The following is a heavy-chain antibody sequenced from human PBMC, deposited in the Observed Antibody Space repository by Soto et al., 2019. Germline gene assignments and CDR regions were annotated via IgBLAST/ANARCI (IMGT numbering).Heavy chain of an antibody. V-gene: IGHV1-58*01. CDR3: AADRVGEATRSFAFDI. J-gene: IGHJ3*02. CDR1: GFTFTSSA. CDR2: IVVCSGNT. D-gene: IGHD1-26*01. Sequence: SVKVSCKASGFTFTSSAVQWVRQARGQRLEWRRWIVVCSGNTNYAQKFQERVTITRDMTTSTAYMXLRSMRSDDTAVYYSAADRVGEATRSFAFDIWG.